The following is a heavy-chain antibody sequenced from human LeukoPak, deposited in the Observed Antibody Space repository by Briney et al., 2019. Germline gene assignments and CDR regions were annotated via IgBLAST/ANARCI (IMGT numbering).Heavy chain of an antibody. D-gene: IGHD1-1*01. CDR3: AAWRTAKTGFDY. Sequence: PSETLSLTCSVSGDSVSTSHWSWIRQPPEKGLEWVGYIHHSGNTNYNPSLKSRVTISVDTSKNQFSLRLSPVTAADTAVYYCAAWRTAKTGFDYWGQGTLVTVSS. CDR1: GDSVSTSH. CDR2: IHHSGNT. J-gene: IGHJ4*02. V-gene: IGHV4-59*08.